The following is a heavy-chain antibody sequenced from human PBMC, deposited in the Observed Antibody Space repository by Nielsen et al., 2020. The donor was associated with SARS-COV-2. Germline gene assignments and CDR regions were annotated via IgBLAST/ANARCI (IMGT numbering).Heavy chain of an antibody. CDR2: ISYDGSNK. CDR3: ARYYGSWSYYDYYGMDV. V-gene: IGHV3-30*19. Sequence: GESLKISYAASGFTFSSYSMRWVHQAPGKGLEWVAVISYDGSNKYYADSVKGRFTISRDNSKNTLYLQMNSLRAEDTAVYYCARYYGSWSYYDYYGMDVWGQVTTVTVSS. CDR1: GFTFSSYS. J-gene: IGHJ6*02. D-gene: IGHD3-10*01.